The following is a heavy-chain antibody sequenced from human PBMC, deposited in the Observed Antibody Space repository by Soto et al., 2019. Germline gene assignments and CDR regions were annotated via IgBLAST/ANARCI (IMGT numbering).Heavy chain of an antibody. CDR2: VSNDGYRK. CDR3: ARWVGGSMYDNSGKYDS. V-gene: IGHV3-30*03. Sequence: QVQLVESGGGVVQPGRSLRLTCAASGFTFSDSGMHWVRQAPGKGLEWVALVSNDGYRKYYADSVKGRFTISRDNSENTLYRQMNSLRAEDTAVYYCARWVGGSMYDNSGKYDSWGQGTLVTVSS. J-gene: IGHJ5*01. CDR1: GFTFSDSG. D-gene: IGHD3-22*01.